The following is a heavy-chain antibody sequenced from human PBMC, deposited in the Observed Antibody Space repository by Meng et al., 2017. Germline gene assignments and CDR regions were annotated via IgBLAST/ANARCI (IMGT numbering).Heavy chain of an antibody. CDR1: GGSISSGVYY. V-gene: IGHV4-31*01. J-gene: IGHJ2*01. D-gene: IGHD3-22*01. CDR3: ARVHYYDSSGYNNWYFDL. CDR2: IYYSGST. Sequence: QVQLQESGPGLVKPSQTLSLTCTVSGGSISSGVYYWSWIRQHPGKGLEWIGYIYYSGSTYYNPSLKSLVTISVDTSKNQFSLKLSSVTAADTAVYYCARVHYYDSSGYNNWYFDLWGRGTLVTVSS.